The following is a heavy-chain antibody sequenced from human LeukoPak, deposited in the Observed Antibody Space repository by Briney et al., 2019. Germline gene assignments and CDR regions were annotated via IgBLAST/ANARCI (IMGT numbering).Heavy chain of an antibody. V-gene: IGHV3-43D*04. CDR1: GFTFDDYA. CDR2: ISWDGGST. J-gene: IGHJ4*02. CDR3: AKASGIVGATMALDY. Sequence: PGGSLRLSCAASGFTFDDYAMHWVRQAPRKGLEWVSLISWDGGSTYYADSVKGRFTISRDNSKNSLYLQMNSLRAEDTALYYCAKASGIVGATMALDYWGQGTLVTVSS. D-gene: IGHD1-26*01.